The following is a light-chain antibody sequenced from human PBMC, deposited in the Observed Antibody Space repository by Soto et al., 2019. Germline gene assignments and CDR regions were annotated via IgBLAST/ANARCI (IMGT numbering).Light chain of an antibody. CDR3: QHWVDYMWT. J-gene: IGKJ1*01. V-gene: IGKV1-5*03. CDR2: KAS. CDR1: QSISSW. Sequence: DIHLTQSPSTLSASVGDRVTITCRASQSISSWLAWYQQKPGKAPKLLIYKASTLESGVPSRFSGSGSGTEFTLTISSLQPHDFATYYCQHWVDYMWTFGQGTKVEIK.